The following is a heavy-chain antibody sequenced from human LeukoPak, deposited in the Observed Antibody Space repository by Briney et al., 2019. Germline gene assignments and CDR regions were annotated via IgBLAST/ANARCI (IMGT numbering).Heavy chain of an antibody. D-gene: IGHD3-10*01. CDR2: IIPIFGTA. Sequence: GASVKASCKASGGTFSSYAISWVRQAPGQGLEWMGGIIPIFGTANYAQKFRGRVTITADKSTRTAYMELSSLRSEDTAVYYCARELCVRGSGSYCPFDYWGQGTLVTVSS. CDR1: GGTFSSYA. CDR3: ARELCVRGSGSYCPFDY. J-gene: IGHJ4*02. V-gene: IGHV1-69*06.